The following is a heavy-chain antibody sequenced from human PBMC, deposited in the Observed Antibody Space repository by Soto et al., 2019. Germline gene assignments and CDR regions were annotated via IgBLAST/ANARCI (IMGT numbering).Heavy chain of an antibody. Sequence: QVQLVQSGAEVKKPGASVKVSCKASGYTFTSYGISWVRQAPGQGLEWMGWISAYNGNTNYAHKLQGRVTMTTDTPTSTAYMELRSMSSDDTPVYYCATHLVARPLYYYGMDVWGQGTTVTVSS. V-gene: IGHV1-18*01. CDR1: GYTFTSYG. CDR3: ATHLVARPLYYYGMDV. D-gene: IGHD6-6*01. CDR2: ISAYNGNT. J-gene: IGHJ6*02.